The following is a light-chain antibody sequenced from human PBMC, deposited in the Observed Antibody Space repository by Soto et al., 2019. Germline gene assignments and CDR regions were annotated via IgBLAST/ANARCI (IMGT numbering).Light chain of an antibody. V-gene: IGLV2-14*03. CDR3: SSYGASSTL. CDR1: SSDIGGYNY. J-gene: IGLJ3*02. Sequence: QSALTQPASMSGSPGQSITISCTGSSSDIGGYNYVSWYQQHPGKAPQLMIYDVSYRPSGISDRFSGSKSGNTASLTISGLQPKDEADYYCSSYGASSTLFGGGTKLTVL. CDR2: DVS.